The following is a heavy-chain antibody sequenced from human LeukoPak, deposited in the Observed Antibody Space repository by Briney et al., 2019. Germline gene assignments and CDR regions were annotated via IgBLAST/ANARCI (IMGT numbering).Heavy chain of an antibody. CDR2: INPNSGGT. Sequence: ASVKVSCKASGYTFTGYFMHWVRQAPGQGLEWMGWINPNSGGTNYAQNFQGRVTMTRDTSISTAYMELSRLRSDDTAVYYCARDIRVSYYYDSSGYDYWGQGTLVTVSS. CDR3: ARDIRVSYYYDSSGYDY. J-gene: IGHJ4*02. CDR1: GYTFTGYF. D-gene: IGHD3-22*01. V-gene: IGHV1-2*02.